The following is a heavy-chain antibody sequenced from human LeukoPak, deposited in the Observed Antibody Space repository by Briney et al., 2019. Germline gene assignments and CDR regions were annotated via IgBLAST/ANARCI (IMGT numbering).Heavy chain of an antibody. CDR3: AAQRGASLHDFWSTRLFDP. J-gene: IGHJ5*02. CDR1: GFTFPNSA. V-gene: IGHV1-58*02. CDR2: IVLGAGNT. D-gene: IGHD3-3*01. Sequence: GTPVKVSCKASGFTFPNSAMQWVRQARGQRLEWIGWIVLGAGNTVYSHKFHDRVTITRDISTNTAYMELDSLGSEDTAVYYCAAQRGASLHDFWSTRLFDPWGQGTLVTVSS.